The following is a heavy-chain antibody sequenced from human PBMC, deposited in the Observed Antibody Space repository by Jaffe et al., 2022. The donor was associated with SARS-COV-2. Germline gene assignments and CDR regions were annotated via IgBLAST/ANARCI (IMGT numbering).Heavy chain of an antibody. CDR2: INHSWNS. CDR3: ARQWGSEDAFDI. Sequence: QVQLQESGPGLVKPSETLSLTCTVSGYSISSGYYWGWIRQPPGKGLEWIGSINHSWNSYYNPSLKSRVTMSVDTSKNQFSLKLTSVAAADTAVYYCARQWGSEDAFDIWGQGTMVTVSS. V-gene: IGHV4-38-2*02. J-gene: IGHJ3*02. CDR1: GYSISSGYY. D-gene: IGHD2-8*01.